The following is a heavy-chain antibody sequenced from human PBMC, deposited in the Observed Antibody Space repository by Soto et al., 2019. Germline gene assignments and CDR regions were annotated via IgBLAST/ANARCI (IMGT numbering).Heavy chain of an antibody. J-gene: IGHJ6*02. CDR2: ISGGGSTT. CDR1: EFTFSSYA. Sequence: PGGSLRLSCAASEFTFSSYALNWVRQAPGKGLEWVSVISGGGSTTYYADSVKGRFRISRDNSKNTLYLQMNSLRVEDTAVYYCANGKVAYDNSGLQYFYYFPMNVWGQGTTVTVSS. V-gene: IGHV3-23*01. CDR3: ANGKVAYDNSGLQYFYYFPMNV. D-gene: IGHD3-22*01.